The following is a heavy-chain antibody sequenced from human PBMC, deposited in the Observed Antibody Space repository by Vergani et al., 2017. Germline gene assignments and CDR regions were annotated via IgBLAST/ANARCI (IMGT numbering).Heavy chain of an antibody. V-gene: IGHV3-74*01. J-gene: IGHJ4*02. Sequence: EVQLVESGGGLVQPGGSLRLSCAASGFTFSRHWMHWVRQAPGKGLVWVSRVNPEGTNTPYADSVKGRFTISRDNAKNMMYLQLNSLRDEDTAVYYCVRSLGVFDSTGYTFDYWGQGTLVSVSS. CDR1: GFTFSRHW. D-gene: IGHD3-22*01. CDR2: VNPEGTNT. CDR3: VRSLGVFDSTGYTFDY.